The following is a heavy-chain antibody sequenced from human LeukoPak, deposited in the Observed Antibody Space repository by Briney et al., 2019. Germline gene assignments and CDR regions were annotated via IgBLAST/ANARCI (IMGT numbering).Heavy chain of an antibody. CDR3: AKADRLRGYDY. D-gene: IGHD5-12*01. CDR2: ISWNSGSI. Sequence: SCKVSGYTLTELSMHWVRQAPGKGLEWVPGISWNSGSIGYADSVKGRFTISRDNAKNSLYLQMNSLRAEDTALYYCAKADRLRGYDYWGQGTLVTVSS. CDR1: GYTLTELS. J-gene: IGHJ4*02. V-gene: IGHV3-9*01.